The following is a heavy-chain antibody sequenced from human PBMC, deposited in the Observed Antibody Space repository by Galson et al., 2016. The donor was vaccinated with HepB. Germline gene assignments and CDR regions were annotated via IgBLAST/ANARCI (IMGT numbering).Heavy chain of an antibody. CDR1: GYSFASYW. Sequence: QSGAEVKKPGESLKISCKGSGYSFASYWIGWVRQMPGKGLEYMGITFPGDSDTPYSPSFPGQVTISVNKSISTAYLQWSSLEASDTAMYYCTRLRLFSAANYFYGMDVWGQGTTVTVSS. J-gene: IGHJ6*02. CDR3: TRLRLFSAANYFYGMDV. CDR2: TFPGDSDT. V-gene: IGHV5-51*01. D-gene: IGHD3-10*01.